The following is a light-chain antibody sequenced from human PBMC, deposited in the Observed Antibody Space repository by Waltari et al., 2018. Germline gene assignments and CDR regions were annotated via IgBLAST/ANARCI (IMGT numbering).Light chain of an antibody. V-gene: IGLV3-10*01. CDR3: YSKDTDGGSQGK. CDR2: DDN. J-gene: IGLJ2*01. CDR1: GFPKQY. Sequence: YDLTQPPSVSVSPGQTAAITCSDAGFPKQYTFWYQQKSGQAPVLVMYDDNKRPSGIPGRFSGSSAGTVATLTITGAQVDDEADYYCYSKDTDGGSQGKIGGGTKLTVL.